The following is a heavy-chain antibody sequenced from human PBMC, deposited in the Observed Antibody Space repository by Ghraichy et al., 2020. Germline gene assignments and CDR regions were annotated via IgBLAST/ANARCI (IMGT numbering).Heavy chain of an antibody. Sequence: SETLSLTCAVSGGSISSSNWWSWVRQPPGKGLEWIGEIYHSGSTNYNPSLKSRVTISVDKSKNQFSLKLSSVTAADTAVYYCARAGLVFGDQNDYWGQGTLVTVSS. J-gene: IGHJ4*02. V-gene: IGHV4-4*02. CDR1: GGSISSSNW. CDR2: IYHSGST. D-gene: IGHD4-17*01. CDR3: ARAGLVFGDQNDY.